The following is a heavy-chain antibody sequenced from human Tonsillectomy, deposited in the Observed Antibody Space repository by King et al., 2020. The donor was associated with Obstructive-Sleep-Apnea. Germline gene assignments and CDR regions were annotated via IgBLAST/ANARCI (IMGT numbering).Heavy chain of an antibody. CDR1: GFTFSSYA. D-gene: IGHD3-10*01. CDR3: AKLDGSGSYYFRPSPD. CDR2: ISDSGGTT. J-gene: IGHJ4*02. V-gene: IGHV3-23*04. Sequence: VQLVESGGGLVQPGGSLRLSCAASGFTFSSYAMNWVRQAPGKGLEWVSGISDSGGTTSYADSVKGRFTISRDNSKNTLYLQMNSLRAEDTALSYCAKLDGSGSYYFRPSPDWGQGTLVTVSS.